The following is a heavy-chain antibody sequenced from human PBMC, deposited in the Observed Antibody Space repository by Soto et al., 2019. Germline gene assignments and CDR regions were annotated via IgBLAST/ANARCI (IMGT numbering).Heavy chain of an antibody. CDR1: GVSISSGGYS. V-gene: IGHV4-30-2*01. Sequence: SETLSLTCAFSGVSISSGGYSCSWIRQPPGKGLEWIGYIYHSGSTYYNPSLKSRVTISVDRSKNQFSLKLSSVTAADTAVYYCARFIAPARYYYFEYWGQGTLVTVSS. CDR3: ARFIAPARYYYFEY. J-gene: IGHJ4*02. D-gene: IGHD6-13*01. CDR2: IYHSGST.